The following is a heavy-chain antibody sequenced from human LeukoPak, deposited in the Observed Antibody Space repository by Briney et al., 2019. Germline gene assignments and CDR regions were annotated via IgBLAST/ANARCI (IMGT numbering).Heavy chain of an antibody. CDR1: GDSISRYY. CDR2: IYYSGST. CDR3: ARMTLSFDY. Sequence: PSETLSLTCTVSGDSISRYYWSWIRQPPGKGLAWIGYIYYSGSTNYHPSLKSRLTISVDTSKKQFSLKRNSVTAADTAVYYCARMTLSFDYWGQGTLVTVSS. J-gene: IGHJ4*02. D-gene: IGHD2/OR15-2a*01. V-gene: IGHV4-59*08.